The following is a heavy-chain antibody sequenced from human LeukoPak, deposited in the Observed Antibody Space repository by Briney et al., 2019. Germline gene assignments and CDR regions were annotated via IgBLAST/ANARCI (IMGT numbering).Heavy chain of an antibody. CDR1: KFAFSDYW. Sequence: GGSLRLSCAASKFAFSDYWMTWVRQAPGKGLEWVANINQDGSEKYYVDSVKGRFTISRDNAKNSVYLQMDSLRAEDTAIYYCTRGRGWCDYWGRGTLVTVS. D-gene: IGHD6-19*01. J-gene: IGHJ4*02. CDR3: TRGRGWCDY. CDR2: INQDGSEK. V-gene: IGHV3-7*03.